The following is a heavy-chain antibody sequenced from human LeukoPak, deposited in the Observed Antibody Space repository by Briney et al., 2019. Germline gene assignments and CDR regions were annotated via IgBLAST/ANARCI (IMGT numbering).Heavy chain of an antibody. D-gene: IGHD6-13*01. CDR3: ARGARIAYGMDV. J-gene: IGHJ6*04. Sequence: SETLSLTCAVYGGSFSGYYWSWIRQPPGKGLEWIGEINHSGGTNYNPSLKSRVTISVDTSKNQFSLKLSSVTAADTAVYYCARGARIAYGMDVWGKGTTVTVSS. CDR2: INHSGGT. CDR1: GGSFSGYY. V-gene: IGHV4-34*01.